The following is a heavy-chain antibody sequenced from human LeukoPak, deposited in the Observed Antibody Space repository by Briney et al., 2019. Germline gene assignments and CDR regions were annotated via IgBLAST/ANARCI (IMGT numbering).Heavy chain of an antibody. CDR1: GGSFSGYY. Sequence: SETLSLTCAVYGGSFSGYYWSWIRQPPGKGLEWIGEINHSGSTNYNPSLKSRVTISVDTSKNQFSLKLSSVTAADTAVYYCARGSRYGGNPDRWGQGTLVTVSS. J-gene: IGHJ5*02. CDR2: INHSGST. V-gene: IGHV4-34*01. D-gene: IGHD4-23*01. CDR3: ARGSRYGGNPDR.